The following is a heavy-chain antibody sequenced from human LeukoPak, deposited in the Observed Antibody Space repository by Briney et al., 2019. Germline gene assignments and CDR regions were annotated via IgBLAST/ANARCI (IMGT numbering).Heavy chain of an antibody. CDR2: INHNGGGT. J-gene: IGHJ3*02. CDR1: GYTFTGYY. Sequence: ASVKVSCKASGYTFTGYYMHWVRQAPGQELVWMRWINHNGGGTNYAQKFQGRVTMTRDTSISTAYMELSRLRSDDTAVYYGARGRPDCSSISCHVFDIWGQGTMVTVSS. D-gene: IGHD2-2*01. V-gene: IGHV1-2*02. CDR3: ARGRPDCSSISCHVFDI.